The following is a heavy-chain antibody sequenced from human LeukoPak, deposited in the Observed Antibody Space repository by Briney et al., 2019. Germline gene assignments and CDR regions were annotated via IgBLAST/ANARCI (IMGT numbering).Heavy chain of an antibody. V-gene: IGHV3-30*19. D-gene: IGHD6-19*01. CDR2: IWYDGSNK. CDR1: GFTFSSYG. J-gene: IGHJ4*02. CDR3: ARDRVADSSGWLNYFDY. Sequence: PGRSLRLSCAASGFTFSSYGMHWVRQAPGKGLEWVAVIWYDGSNKYYADSVKGRFTIFRDNSKNTLYLQMNSLRAEDTAVYHCARDRVADSSGWLNYFDYWGQGTLVTVSS.